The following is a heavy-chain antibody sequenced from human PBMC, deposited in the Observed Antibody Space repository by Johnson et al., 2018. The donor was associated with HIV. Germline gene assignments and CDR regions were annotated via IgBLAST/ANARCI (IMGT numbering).Heavy chain of an antibody. V-gene: IGHV3-30*18. CDR2: ISYDGSNK. Sequence: QVQLVESGGGLVRPGGSLRLSCAVSGIIFTNTWMTWVRQAPGKGLEWVAVISYDGSNKYSADSVKGRFTISRDNSKNTLYLQMGSLRAEDTAVYYCAKIPGANWGSPDDFDVWGQGTMVTVSS. CDR3: AKIPGANWGSPDDFDV. CDR1: GIIFTNTW. J-gene: IGHJ3*01. D-gene: IGHD7-27*01.